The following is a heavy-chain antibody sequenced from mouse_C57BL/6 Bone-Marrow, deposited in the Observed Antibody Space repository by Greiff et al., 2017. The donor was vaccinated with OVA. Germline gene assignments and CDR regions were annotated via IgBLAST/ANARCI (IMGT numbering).Heavy chain of an antibody. Sequence: QVQLQQSGAELARPGASVKLSCKASGYTFTSYGISWVKQRTGQGLEWIGEIYPRSGNTYYNEKFKGKATLTADKSSSTAYMELRSLTSEDAAVYVCARWRGSWFAYWGQGTLVTVSA. CDR3: ARWRGSWFAY. V-gene: IGHV1-81*01. CDR1: GYTFTSYG. J-gene: IGHJ3*01. D-gene: IGHD1-1*01. CDR2: IYPRSGNT.